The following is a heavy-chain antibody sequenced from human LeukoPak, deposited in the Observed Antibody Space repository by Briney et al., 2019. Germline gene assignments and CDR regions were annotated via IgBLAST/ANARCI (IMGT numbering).Heavy chain of an antibody. Sequence: GGSLRLSCAASGFTFSAYWMHWVRQAPGKGLEWVSGISWNSGSIGYADSVKGRFTISRDNAKNSLYLQMNSLRAEDTALYYCAKDMEATISGGAFDIWGQGTMVTVSS. V-gene: IGHV3-9*01. CDR3: AKDMEATISGGAFDI. CDR2: ISWNSGSI. D-gene: IGHD5-12*01. J-gene: IGHJ3*02. CDR1: GFTFSAYW.